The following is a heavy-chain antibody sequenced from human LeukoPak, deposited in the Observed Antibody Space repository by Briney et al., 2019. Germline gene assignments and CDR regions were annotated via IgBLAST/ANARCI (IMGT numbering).Heavy chain of an antibody. D-gene: IGHD6-19*01. CDR2: IRSSSSYI. J-gene: IGHJ4*02. Sequence: GGSLRLSCAASGFTFSSYSMNWVRQAPGKGLEWVSSIRSSSSYIYYADSVKGRFTISRDNAKNSLYLQMNSLRAEDTAVYYCARVQLLTYSSGWYEFDYWGQGTPVTVSS. V-gene: IGHV3-21*01. CDR1: GFTFSSYS. CDR3: ARVQLLTYSSGWYEFDY.